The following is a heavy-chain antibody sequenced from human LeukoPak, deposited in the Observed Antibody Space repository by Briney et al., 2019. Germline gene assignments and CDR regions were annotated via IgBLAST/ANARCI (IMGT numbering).Heavy chain of an antibody. CDR3: AISGYSSNDAFDI. V-gene: IGHV1-8*01. CDR1: GYTFTSYD. Sequence: ASVKVSCKASGYTFTSYDINWARQATGQGLAWMGWMNPNSGNTGYAQKFQGRVTMTRNTSISTAYMELSSLRSEDTAVYYCAISGYSSNDAFDIWGQGTMVTVSS. J-gene: IGHJ3*02. CDR2: MNPNSGNT. D-gene: IGHD6-13*01.